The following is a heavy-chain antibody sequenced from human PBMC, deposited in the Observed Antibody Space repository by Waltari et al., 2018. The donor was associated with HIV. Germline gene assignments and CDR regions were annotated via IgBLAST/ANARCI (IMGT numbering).Heavy chain of an antibody. D-gene: IGHD3-22*01. V-gene: IGHV4-59*01. CDR2: IHYSGST. J-gene: IGHJ3*02. CDR1: GGSIGSYY. Sequence: QVQLQESGPGLAKPSETLSLTCTVSGGSIGSYYWRWIRRPPGKGLEWIGYIHYSGSTKFNPSLKSRVSTSVDTSNNQFSLKLTSVTPADTAVYYCARWATYYDGFDIWGQGTMVTVSS. CDR3: ARWATYYDGFDI.